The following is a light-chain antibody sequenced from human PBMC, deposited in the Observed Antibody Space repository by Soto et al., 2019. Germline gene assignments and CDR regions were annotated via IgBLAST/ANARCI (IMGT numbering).Light chain of an antibody. V-gene: IGLV4-69*01. J-gene: IGLJ2*01. CDR2: LNSDGSH. CDR1: SGHSSYA. CDR3: QTWGIDFSVV. Sequence: QLVLTQSPSASASLGASVKLTCTLSSGHSSYAIAWHQQQPEKGPRYLMKLNSDGSHNKGDGIPDRFSGSSSGAERYLTISSLQSEDEDDYYCQTWGIDFSVVFGGGTKLTVL.